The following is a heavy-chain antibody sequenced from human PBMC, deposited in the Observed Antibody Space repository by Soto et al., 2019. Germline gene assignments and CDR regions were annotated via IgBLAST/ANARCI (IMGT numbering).Heavy chain of an antibody. CDR3: ARESTGVFRLRNYYYYGMDV. V-gene: IGHV1-69*13. J-gene: IGHJ6*02. CDR2: IIPIFGTT. D-gene: IGHD7-27*01. CDR1: GYSFTGYV. Sequence: SVKVSCKASGYSFTGYVMHWLRKAPGQGLEWMGGIIPIFGTTNYAQKFQGRVTITADDSTSTAYMELSSLRSEDTAVYYCARESTGVFRLRNYYYYGMDVWGQGTTVTVSS.